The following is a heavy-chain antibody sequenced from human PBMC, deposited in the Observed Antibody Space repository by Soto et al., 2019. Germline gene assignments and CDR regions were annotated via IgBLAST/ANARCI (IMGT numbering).Heavy chain of an antibody. Sequence: QPGGSLRLSCAASGFTFSSYGMHWVRQAPGKGLEWVAVISYDGSNKYYADSVKGRFTISRDNSKNTLYLQMNSLRAEDTAVYYCAKGGPFVSGYFASVDYWGQGTLVTVSS. CDR1: GFTFSSYG. CDR2: ISYDGSNK. J-gene: IGHJ4*02. V-gene: IGHV3-30*18. CDR3: AKGGPFVSGYFASVDY. D-gene: IGHD3-3*01.